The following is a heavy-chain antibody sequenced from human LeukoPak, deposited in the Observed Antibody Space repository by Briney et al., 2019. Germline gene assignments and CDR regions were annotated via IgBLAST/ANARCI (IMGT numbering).Heavy chain of an antibody. Sequence: SETLSLTCTVSGGSISSYYCSWIRQPPGKGLEWIGYMYYSGSTNYNPSLKSRVTISVDTSKNQFSLKVSSVTAADTAVYYCARDRGGTYVYWGQGTLVTVSS. J-gene: IGHJ4*02. CDR3: ARDRGGTYVY. CDR1: GGSISSYY. D-gene: IGHD1-1*01. CDR2: MYYSGST. V-gene: IGHV4-59*01.